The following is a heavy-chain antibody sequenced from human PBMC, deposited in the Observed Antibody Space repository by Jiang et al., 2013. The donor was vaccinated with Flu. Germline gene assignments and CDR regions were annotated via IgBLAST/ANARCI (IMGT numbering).Heavy chain of an antibody. Sequence: AASGFTFSSYGMHWVRQAPGKGLEWVAVIWYDGSNKYYADSVKGRFTISRDNSKNTLYLQMNSLRAEDTAVYYCARVAYYYDSSGYYCDYWGQGTLVTVSS. CDR3: ARVAYYYDSSGYYCDY. CDR2: IWYDGSNK. CDR1: GFTFSSYG. V-gene: IGHV3-33*01. J-gene: IGHJ4*02. D-gene: IGHD3-22*01.